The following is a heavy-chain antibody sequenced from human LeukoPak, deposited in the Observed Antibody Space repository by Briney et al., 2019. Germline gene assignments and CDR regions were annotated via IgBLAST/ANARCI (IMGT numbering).Heavy chain of an antibody. CDR1: GFTFSSYW. Sequence: GGSLRLSCAASGFTFSSYWMSWVRQAPGKGLEWVANIKQDGSEKYYVDSVKGRFTISRDNAKNSLYLQMNRLRAEDTAVYYCARQWLGWYYYGMDVWGQGTTVTVSS. V-gene: IGHV3-7*03. D-gene: IGHD6-19*01. CDR3: ARQWLGWYYYGMDV. CDR2: IKQDGSEK. J-gene: IGHJ6*02.